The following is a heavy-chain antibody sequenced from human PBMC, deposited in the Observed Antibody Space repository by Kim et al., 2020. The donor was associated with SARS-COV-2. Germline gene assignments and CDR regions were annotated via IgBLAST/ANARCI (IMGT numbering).Heavy chain of an antibody. V-gene: IGHV3-7*03. J-gene: IGHJ4*01. D-gene: IGHD3-10*01. CDR1: GFTFSSYW. CDR3: AGVLLLFGELPIAFDY. Sequence: GGSLRLSCAASGFTFSSYWMNWVRQAPGKGLEWVSNIKQDGSETYYVDSVKGRFTISRDNAKNTLYLQMNSLRAEDTAVYYCAGVLLLFGELPIAFDYWG. CDR2: IKQDGSET.